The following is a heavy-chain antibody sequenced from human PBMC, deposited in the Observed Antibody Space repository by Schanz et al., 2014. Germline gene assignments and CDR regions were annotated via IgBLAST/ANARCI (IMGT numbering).Heavy chain of an antibody. CDR1: GYTFTSYY. CDR3: ARDGEAAAGCDY. J-gene: IGHJ4*01. CDR2: INPSGGST. Sequence: QVQLVQSGAEVKKPGASVKVSCKASGYTFTSYYMHWVRQAPGQGLEWMGIINPSGGSTSYAQKFQGRVAMTRDACTSTVYMELSSLRSEDTAVYYCARDGEAAAGCDYWGHGTLVTVAS. D-gene: IGHD6-13*01. V-gene: IGHV1-46*03.